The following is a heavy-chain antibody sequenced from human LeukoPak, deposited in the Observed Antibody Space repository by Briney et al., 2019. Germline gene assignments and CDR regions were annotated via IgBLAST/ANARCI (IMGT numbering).Heavy chain of an antibody. V-gene: IGHV1-2*02. CDR1: GYTFTGYY. D-gene: IGHD6-19*01. CDR2: INPNSGDT. CDR3: ARDLYSSGWTDAFDI. Sequence: SVNVSCKASGYTFTGYYMHWVRQAPGQGLEWMGWINPNSGDTNYSQKFQGRVSMTRDTSINTAYMELIRLTSDDTAVYYCARDLYSSGWTDAFDIWGQGTMVTVSS. J-gene: IGHJ3*02.